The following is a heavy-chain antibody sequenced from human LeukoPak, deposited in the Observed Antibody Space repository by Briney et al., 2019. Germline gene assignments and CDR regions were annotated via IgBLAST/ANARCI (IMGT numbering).Heavy chain of an antibody. V-gene: IGHV4-34*01. J-gene: IGHJ5*02. Sequence: PSETLSLTCAVYGGSFSGYYWSWIRQPPGKGLEWIGETNHSGSTNYNPSLKSRVTISVDTSKNQFSLKLSSVTAADTAVYYCARVIDYSSSPNWFDPWGQGTLVTVSS. CDR1: GGSFSGYY. CDR2: TNHSGST. CDR3: ARVIDYSSSPNWFDP. D-gene: IGHD6-6*01.